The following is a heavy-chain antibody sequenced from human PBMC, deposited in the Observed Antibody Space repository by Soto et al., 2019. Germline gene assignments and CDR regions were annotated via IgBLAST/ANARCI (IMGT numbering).Heavy chain of an antibody. J-gene: IGHJ5*02. CDR3: ARHPSDFWFDP. CDR2: IYYSGST. V-gene: IGHV4-30-2*03. D-gene: IGHD2-21*02. Sequence: PSETLSLTCAVSGGSISSGGYSWSWIRQPPGKGLEWIGSIYYSGSTYYNPSLKSRVTVSVDTSKNQFSLKLSSVTAADTAVYYCARHPSDFWFDPWGQGTLVTVSS. CDR1: GGSISSGGYS.